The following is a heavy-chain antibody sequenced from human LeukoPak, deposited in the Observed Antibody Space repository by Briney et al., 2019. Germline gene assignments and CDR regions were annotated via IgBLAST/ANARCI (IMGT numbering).Heavy chain of an antibody. D-gene: IGHD3-22*01. CDR3: AKGDYYDSSGCRY. V-gene: IGHV3-74*01. J-gene: IGHJ4*02. Sequence: GSLRLSCAASGFTFSNYWMHWVRQAPGKGLVWVSRINSDGRSTNYADSVKGRFTISRDNAKNTLYLQMNSLRAEDTAVYYCAKGDYYDSSGCRYWGQGTLVTVSS. CDR2: INSDGRST. CDR1: GFTFSNYW.